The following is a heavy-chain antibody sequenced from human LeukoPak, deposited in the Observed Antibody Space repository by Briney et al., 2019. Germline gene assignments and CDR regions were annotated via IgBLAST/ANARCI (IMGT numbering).Heavy chain of an antibody. J-gene: IGHJ4*02. D-gene: IGHD2-2*01. CDR3: ARANCSSTSCPDY. Sequence: PGGSLRLSCAASGFTSSSYSMNWVRQAPGKGLEWVSSISSSSSYIYYADSVKGRFTISRDNAKNSLYLQMNSLRAEDTAVYYCARANCSSTSCPDYWGQGTLVTVSS. CDR2: ISSSSSYI. CDR1: GFTSSSYS. V-gene: IGHV3-21*01.